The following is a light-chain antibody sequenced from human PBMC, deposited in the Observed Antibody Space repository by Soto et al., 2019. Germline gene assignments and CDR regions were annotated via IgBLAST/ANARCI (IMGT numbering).Light chain of an antibody. V-gene: IGKV1-39*01. CDR1: QSISSF. J-gene: IGKJ5*01. Sequence: DIQMTQSPSSLSASVGDRVTITCRASQSISSFLNWYQHKPGKAPKVLIYAASSLQSGVPSRFSGSGSGTDFTLTISSLQPEDFATYYCQQSYSSRITFGQGTRLEIK. CDR3: QQSYSSRIT. CDR2: AAS.